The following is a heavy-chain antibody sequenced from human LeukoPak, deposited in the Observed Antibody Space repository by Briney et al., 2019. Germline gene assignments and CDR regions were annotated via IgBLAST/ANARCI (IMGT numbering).Heavy chain of an antibody. CDR3: ARVKLASQTAWFDP. V-gene: IGHV3-74*01. J-gene: IGHJ5*02. CDR2: INSDGSST. CDR1: GFTFSSYW. D-gene: IGHD6-13*01. Sequence: GGSLRLSCAASGFTFSSYWMHWVRQAPGKGRVWVSRINSDGSSTTYADSVKGRFTISRDNAKNTLYLQMNSLRAEDTAVYYCARVKLASQTAWFDPWGQGTLVTVSS.